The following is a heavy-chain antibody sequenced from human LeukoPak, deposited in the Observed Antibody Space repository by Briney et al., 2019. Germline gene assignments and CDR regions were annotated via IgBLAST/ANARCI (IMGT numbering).Heavy chain of an antibody. V-gene: IGHV3-30*02. CDR3: AKDSASGLVGGGEWFDP. CDR2: IRYDGSNK. J-gene: IGHJ5*02. D-gene: IGHD3/OR15-3a*01. CDR1: GFTFSSYG. Sequence: TGGSLRLSCAASGFTFSSYGMHWVRQAPGKGLEWVAFIRYDGSNKYYADSVKGRFTISRDNSKNTLYLQMNSLRAEDTAVYYCAKDSASGLVGGGEWFDPWGQGTLVTVSS.